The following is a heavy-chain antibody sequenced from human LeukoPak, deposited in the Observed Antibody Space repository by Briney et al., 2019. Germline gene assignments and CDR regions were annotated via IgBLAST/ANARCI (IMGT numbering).Heavy chain of an antibody. CDR1: GFTFSSYW. Sequence: GSLRLSCAASGFTFSSYWMSWVRQPPGKGLEWIGEIYHSGSTNYNPSLKSRVTISVDKSKNQFSLKLSSVTAADTAVYYCASAVMAFDIWGQGTMVTVSS. J-gene: IGHJ3*02. V-gene: IGHV4-4*02. CDR2: IYHSGST. D-gene: IGHD3-16*01. CDR3: ASAVMAFDI.